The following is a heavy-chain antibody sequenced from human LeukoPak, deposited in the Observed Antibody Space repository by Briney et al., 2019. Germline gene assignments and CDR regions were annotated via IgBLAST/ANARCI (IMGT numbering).Heavy chain of an antibody. Sequence: GRSLRLSCAASGFTFSSYGMHWVRQAPGKGLEWVAVISYDGSNKYYADSVKGRFTISRDNSKNTLYLQMNSLRAEDTAVYYCARDLLTGDGVYFDYWGQGTLVTVSS. CDR2: ISYDGSNK. J-gene: IGHJ4*02. V-gene: IGHV3-30*03. CDR1: GFTFSSYG. D-gene: IGHD7-27*01. CDR3: ARDLLTGDGVYFDY.